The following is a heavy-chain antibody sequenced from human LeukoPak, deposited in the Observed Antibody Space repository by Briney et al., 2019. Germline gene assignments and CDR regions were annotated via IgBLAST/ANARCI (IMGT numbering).Heavy chain of an antibody. V-gene: IGHV1-46*01. CDR2: INPSGGST. D-gene: IGHD3-10*01. J-gene: IGHJ6*03. CDR1: GYTFTSYY. Sequence: ASVKVSCKASGYTFTSYYMHWVRQAPGQGLEWMGIINPSGGSTSYAQKFQGRVTMTRNTSISTAYMELSSLRSEDTAVYYCARASYYNGYYYYYYMDVWGKGTTVTISS. CDR3: ARASYYNGYYYYYYMDV.